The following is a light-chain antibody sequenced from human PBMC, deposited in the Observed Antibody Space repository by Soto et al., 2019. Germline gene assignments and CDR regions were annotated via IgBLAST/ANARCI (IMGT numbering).Light chain of an antibody. CDR1: QSISNH. V-gene: IGKV1-33*01. CDR2: DAS. J-gene: IGKJ4*01. Sequence: DSQMTQYQKSLSASIGDRVIITCLASQSISNHLNWYQQKPGKAPKLLIYDASNLETGVPSRFSGSGSGTDFTFTISSLQPEDIATYYCQQDDNRPLTFGGGTKVDIK. CDR3: QQDDNRPLT.